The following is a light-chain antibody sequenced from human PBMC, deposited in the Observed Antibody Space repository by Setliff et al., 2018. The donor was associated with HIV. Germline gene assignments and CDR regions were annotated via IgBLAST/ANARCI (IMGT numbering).Light chain of an antibody. V-gene: IGLV2-14*03. CDR1: SSDIGANNY. CDR3: SSYTNSGTL. Sequence: QSALTQPASVSGSPGQSTTISCTGTSSDIGANNYVSWYQQHPDTAPKLILYDVIKRPSGISNRFSGSKSGNTASLTISGLQAEDEADYYCSSYTNSGTLIGGGTKVTVL. J-gene: IGLJ2*01. CDR2: DVI.